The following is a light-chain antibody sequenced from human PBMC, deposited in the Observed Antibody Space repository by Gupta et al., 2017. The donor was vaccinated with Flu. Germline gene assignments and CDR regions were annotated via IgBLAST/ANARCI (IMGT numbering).Light chain of an antibody. Sequence: SVLTQPPSASGTPGQRVTISCSGSSSNIGRNTVNWYQQLPGTAPKLFIYDNNQRPSGVPDRFSASKSATSAPLAISGLQAEDEAVYYCAAEDDSRSGRVFGGGTKLTVL. V-gene: IGLV1-44*01. CDR1: SSNIGRNT. CDR2: DNN. CDR3: AAEDDSRSGRV. J-gene: IGLJ2*01.